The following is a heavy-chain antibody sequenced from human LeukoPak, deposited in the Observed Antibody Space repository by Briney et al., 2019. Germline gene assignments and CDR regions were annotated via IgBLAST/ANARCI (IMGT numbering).Heavy chain of an antibody. CDR2: IYSGGNT. D-gene: IGHD2-2*01. J-gene: IGHJ3*02. V-gene: IGHV3-66*01. CDR1: GFTVSNNY. CDR3: ARDPDAQGAFDI. Sequence: GGSLRLSCAASGFTVSNNYMSWVRQAPGKGLEWVSVIYSGGNTYYADSVKGRFTISRDNSKNTLYLQMNSLRAEDTAVYYCARDPDAQGAFDIWGQGTMVTVSS.